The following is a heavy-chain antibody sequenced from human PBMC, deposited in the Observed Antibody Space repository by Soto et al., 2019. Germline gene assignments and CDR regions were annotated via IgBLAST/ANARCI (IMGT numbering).Heavy chain of an antibody. CDR2: ISAYNGNT. J-gene: IGHJ4*02. D-gene: IGHD2-15*01. CDR1: GYTFTNYG. V-gene: IGHV1-18*01. CDR3: ASDKGWKPTDS. Sequence: QVQLVQSGAEVKKPGASVKVSCKASGYTFTNYGITWVRQAPGQGLEWMGWISAYNGNTNYAQKLQGRVTMTTDTSASTAYMELRSARSDDSAVYYWASDKGWKPTDSWGQGTLVTVSS.